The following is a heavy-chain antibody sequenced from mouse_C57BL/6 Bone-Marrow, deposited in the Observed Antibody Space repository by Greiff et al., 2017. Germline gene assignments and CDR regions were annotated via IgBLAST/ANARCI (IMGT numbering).Heavy chain of an antibody. CDR1: GYTFTNYW. D-gene: IGHD2-1*01. V-gene: IGHV1-63*01. CDR2: IYPGGGYT. CDR3: ARDGNLLAMDY. J-gene: IGHJ4*01. Sequence: VQLQQSGAELVRPGTSVKMSCKASGYTFTNYWIGWAKQRPGHGLEWIGDIYPGGGYTNYNEKFKGKDTLTADKSSSTAYMQFSSLTSKDTAIYYCARDGNLLAMDYWGQGTSVTVAS.